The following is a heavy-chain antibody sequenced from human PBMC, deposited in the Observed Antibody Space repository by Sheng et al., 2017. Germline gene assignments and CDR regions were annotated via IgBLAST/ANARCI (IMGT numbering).Heavy chain of an antibody. J-gene: IGHJ3*01. CDR1: GFTFSNYV. Sequence: QMQVVESGGGVVQPGRSLRLSCRVSGFTFSNYVMHWVRQTPGKGLEWVAVIYSEGSPTFYADSVKGRLTVSRDNSKNTVDLQMDRLKHEDTGVYYCAKDLHGYGAFDVWGQGTIGHRLF. CDR2: IYSEGSPT. D-gene: IGHD5-18*01. CDR3: AKDLHGYGAFDV. V-gene: IGHV3-30*18.